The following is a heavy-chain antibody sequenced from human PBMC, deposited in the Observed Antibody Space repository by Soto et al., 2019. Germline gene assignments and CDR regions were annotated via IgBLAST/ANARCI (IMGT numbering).Heavy chain of an antibody. J-gene: IGHJ6*02. D-gene: IGHD5-12*01. CDR2: IKSKTDGGTT. CDR3: TTTIVVAKRWDYGMDV. V-gene: IGHV3-15*07. Sequence: EVQLVESGGGLVKPGGSLSLSCAASGFTFSNAWMNCVRQAPGKGLEWVGRIKSKTDGGTTDYAAPVKGRFTISRDDSKNPLYLQLNSLKTEDTAVYYCTTTIVVAKRWDYGMDVWVQGTTVTVSS. CDR1: GFTFSNAW.